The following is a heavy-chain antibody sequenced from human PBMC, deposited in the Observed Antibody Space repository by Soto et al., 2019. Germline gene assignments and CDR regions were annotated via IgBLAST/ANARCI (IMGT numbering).Heavy chain of an antibody. CDR2: IYSGEST. CDR1: GFTVSDNY. Sequence: EVQLVESGGGLVQPGGSLRLSCAASGFTVSDNYMTWIRQAPGKGLEWVSVIYSGESTVYADSVKGRFTISRDSSQNTVYLQMNSLRAEETAVYYCARGESGSIYVSWGQGTLVTVSS. CDR3: ARGESGSIYVS. J-gene: IGHJ5*02. V-gene: IGHV3-66*01. D-gene: IGHD1-26*01.